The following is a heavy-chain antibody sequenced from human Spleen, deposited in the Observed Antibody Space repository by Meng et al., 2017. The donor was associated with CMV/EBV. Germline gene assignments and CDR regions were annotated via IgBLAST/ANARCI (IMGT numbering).Heavy chain of an antibody. Sequence: SVKVSCKASGGTFSKYTIRWVRQAPGQGLEWMGRLIPALGIATYTQKLQGRVTITEDTSTNTTYMELRSLRSDDTAVYYCAKGYWNPEDWGQGTLVTVSS. V-gene: IGHV1-69*02. CDR2: LIPALGIA. CDR1: GGTFSKYT. CDR3: AKGYWNPED. D-gene: IGHD1-1*01. J-gene: IGHJ4*02.